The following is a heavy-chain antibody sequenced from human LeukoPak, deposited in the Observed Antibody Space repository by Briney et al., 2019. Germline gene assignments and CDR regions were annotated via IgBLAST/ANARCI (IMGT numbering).Heavy chain of an antibody. Sequence: SETLSLTCTVSGGSISSYYWSLIRQPPGKGLEWIGYIYYSGSTNYNPSLKSRVTISVDTSKNQFSLKLSSVTAADTAVYYCARRAYCGGDCSPYDYWGQGTLVTVSS. CDR2: IYYSGST. J-gene: IGHJ4*02. V-gene: IGHV4-59*01. CDR3: ARRAYCGGDCSPYDY. D-gene: IGHD2-21*02. CDR1: GGSISSYY.